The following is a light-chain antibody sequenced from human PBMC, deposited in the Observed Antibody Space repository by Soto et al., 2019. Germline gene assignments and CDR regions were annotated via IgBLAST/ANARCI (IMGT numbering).Light chain of an antibody. Sequence: DIVMTQSPLSLPVTVGQPASISCWSTQSLVYSYRETYLNWFQQRPGQSPRRLIYEVSNRGSGVPDRLSGSGSGTDFTLKINRVEAEDVGVCHGMQCTYRPPWTFGQGTKVEIK. CDR1: QSLVYSYRETY. CDR3: MQCTYRPPWT. CDR2: EVS. J-gene: IGKJ1*01. V-gene: IGKV2-30*01.